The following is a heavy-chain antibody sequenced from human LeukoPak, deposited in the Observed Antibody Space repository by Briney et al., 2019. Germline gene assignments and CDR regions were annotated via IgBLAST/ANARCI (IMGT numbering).Heavy chain of an antibody. Sequence: HPGGSQRLSCAASGFTFSSYAMHWVRQAPGKGLEWVAVISYDGSNKYYADSVKGRFTISRDNSKNTLYLQMNSLRAEDTAVYYCARDDRGIVLYDTRAPPSFDYWGQGTLVTVSS. D-gene: IGHD1-26*01. CDR2: ISYDGSNK. CDR3: ARDDRGIVLYDTRAPPSFDY. V-gene: IGHV3-30-3*01. CDR1: GFTFSSYA. J-gene: IGHJ4*02.